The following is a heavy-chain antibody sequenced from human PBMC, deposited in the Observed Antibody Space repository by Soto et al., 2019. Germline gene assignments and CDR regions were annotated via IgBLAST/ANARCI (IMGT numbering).Heavy chain of an antibody. Sequence: GASVKVSCKASGYTFTSYDINWVRQATGQGLEWMGWMNPNSGNTGYAQKFQGRVTMTRNTSISTAYMELSSLRSEDTAVYYCARGRYDILTGYNPPDYWGQGTLVTVSS. J-gene: IGHJ4*02. CDR3: ARGRYDILTGYNPPDY. CDR1: GYTFTSYD. V-gene: IGHV1-8*01. D-gene: IGHD3-9*01. CDR2: MNPNSGNT.